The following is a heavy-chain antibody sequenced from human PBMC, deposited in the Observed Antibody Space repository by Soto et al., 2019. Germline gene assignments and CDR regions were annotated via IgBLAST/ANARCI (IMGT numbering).Heavy chain of an antibody. J-gene: IGHJ4*02. CDR1: GLDFNNAW. Sequence: EVQLVESGGGLVKPGGSLRLSCAASGLDFNNAWMNWVRQAPGKGLEWVGRIISKTHGGTTDYTAPVKDRFIVSRDDSTNTLYLQMNSLKTEDTAVYHCAAGTGRTDFDYWGQGTLVTVSS. D-gene: IGHD2-2*01. CDR3: AAGTGRTDFDY. CDR2: IISKTHGGTT. V-gene: IGHV3-15*01.